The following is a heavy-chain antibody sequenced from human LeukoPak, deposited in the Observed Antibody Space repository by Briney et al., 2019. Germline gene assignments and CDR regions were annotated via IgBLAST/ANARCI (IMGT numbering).Heavy chain of an antibody. D-gene: IGHD3-10*02. J-gene: IGHJ3*02. CDR1: GFTFNNYA. CDR3: AKCSASYYNDAFDI. Sequence: GGSLRLSCAASGFTFNNYAMNWGRQAPGKGLEGRSYIRGGCGHTRYSDSVKGRFTIPRENSKNMLYLQMNSLRAEDTAIYYCAKCSASYYNDAFDIWGRGTMVTVSS. V-gene: IGHV3-23*01. CDR2: IRGGCGHT.